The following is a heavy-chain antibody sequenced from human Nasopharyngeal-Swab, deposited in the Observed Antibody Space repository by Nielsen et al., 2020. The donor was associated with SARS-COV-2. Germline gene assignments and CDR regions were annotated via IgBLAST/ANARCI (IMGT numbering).Heavy chain of an antibody. D-gene: IGHD2/OR15-2a*01. CDR1: GYSFRTYG. CDR2: IVGSGDISGSGGNT. V-gene: IGHV3-23*01. J-gene: IGHJ4*02. CDR3: AKDIRGPYFF. Sequence: GESLKISCVASGYSFRTYGMSWVRQAPGKGLEWVAAIVGSGDISGSGGNTYYADSVKGRFTISRDNSKNTLSLQMNSLRAEDTAVYYCAKDIRGPYFFWGQGTLVTVSS.